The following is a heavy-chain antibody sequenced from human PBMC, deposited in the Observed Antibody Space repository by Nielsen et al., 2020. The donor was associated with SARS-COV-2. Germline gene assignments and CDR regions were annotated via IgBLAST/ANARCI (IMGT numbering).Heavy chain of an antibody. CDR2: FDPGDAET. CDR3: ATSLVAAIFGVLDY. V-gene: IGHV1-24*01. D-gene: IGHD3-3*01. CDR1: GYTLSELS. J-gene: IGHJ4*02. Sequence: ASVKVSCKVSGYTLSELSIHWVRQAPGKGLEWMGGFDPGDAETVYAQKFQGRITMTEDTSADTAYMDLSSPRTEDTAVYHCATSLVAAIFGVLDYWGPGTLVTVSS.